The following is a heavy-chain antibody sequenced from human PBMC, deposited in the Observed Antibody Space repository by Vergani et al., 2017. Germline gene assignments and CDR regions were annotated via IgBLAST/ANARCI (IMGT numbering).Heavy chain of an antibody. CDR2: ISFDGTNE. CDR3: VGDRGLCAGGRCYTEAWDY. V-gene: IGHV3-30-3*01. D-gene: IGHD2-2*02. Sequence: QVQLVESGGGVVQPGTSLRLSCVVSGFALNRHAMYWVRQAPGKGLEWVVGISFDGTNEHYPDLVKGRFTISRDIAKNTLSLQVRSLRLEDTGVYHCVGDRGLCAGGRCYTEAWDYWGQGTPVTVSS. CDR1: GFALNRHA. J-gene: IGHJ4*02.